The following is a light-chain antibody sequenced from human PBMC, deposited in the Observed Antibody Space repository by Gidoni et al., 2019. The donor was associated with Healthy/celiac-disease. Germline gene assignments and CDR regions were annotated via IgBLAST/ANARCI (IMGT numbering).Light chain of an antibody. CDR3: QQSYSTPSIT. CDR2: ATS. V-gene: IGKV1-39*01. CDR1: QSISIY. Sequence: DIQMTQYPSSRSASVVDRVTITCRASQSISIYFNWYQQKPGKAPKLLIYATSSLQSGVPSRFSGSGSGTDFTLTISSLQPEDFATYYCQQSYSTPSITFGQGTRLEIK. J-gene: IGKJ5*01.